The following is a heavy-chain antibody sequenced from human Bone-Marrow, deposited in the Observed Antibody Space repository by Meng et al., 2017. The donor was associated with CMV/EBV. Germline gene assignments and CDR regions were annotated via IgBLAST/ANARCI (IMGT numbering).Heavy chain of an antibody. J-gene: IGHJ6*02. CDR2: INHSGST. D-gene: IGHD6-19*01. V-gene: IGHV4-34*01. CDR1: GGSFSGYY. Sequence: GSLRLSCAVYGGSFSGYYWSWIRQPPGKGLEWIGEINHSGSTNYNPSLKSRVTISVDTSKNQFSLKLSSVTAADTAVYYCARGGIAVRYYYGMDVWGQGTTVTGSS. CDR3: ARGGIAVRYYYGMDV.